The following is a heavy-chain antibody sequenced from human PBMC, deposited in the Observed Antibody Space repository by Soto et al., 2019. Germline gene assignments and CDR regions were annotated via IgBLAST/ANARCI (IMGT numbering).Heavy chain of an antibody. V-gene: IGHV3-23*01. J-gene: IGHJ4*02. Sequence: GGSLRLSCAASGFTFSNYAMNWVRQAPGKGLEWVSGFGVGGNYIYYADSVKGRFTIPRDNSKNTLYLQMNGLRAEDTAVYYCAKDAISGNQVWDYFDYWGQGTPVTVSS. CDR3: AKDAISGNQVWDYFDY. CDR1: GFTFSNYA. D-gene: IGHD7-27*01. CDR2: FGVGGNYI.